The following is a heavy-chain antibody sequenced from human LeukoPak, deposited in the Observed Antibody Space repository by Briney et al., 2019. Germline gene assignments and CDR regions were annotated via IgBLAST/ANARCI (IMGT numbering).Heavy chain of an antibody. D-gene: IGHD2-21*01. CDR2: IYSAGGT. CDR1: GFTASNNY. CDR3: VRNSGELGA. Sequence: GGSLRLSCAASGFTASNNYMSWVRRAAGKGLEWVALIYSAGGTYYADSVKGRFTISRDNSKNTLHLQMNSLRAEDTAVYYCVRNSGELGAWGQGTLLSASS. J-gene: IGHJ5*02. V-gene: IGHV3-53*01.